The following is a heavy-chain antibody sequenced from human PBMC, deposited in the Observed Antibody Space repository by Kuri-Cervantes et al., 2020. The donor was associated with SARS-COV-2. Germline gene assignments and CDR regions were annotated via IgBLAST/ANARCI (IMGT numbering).Heavy chain of an antibody. CDR1: GFTFSSYG. V-gene: IGHV3-33*01. J-gene: IGHJ4*02. D-gene: IGHD6-19*01. Sequence: GGSLRLSCAASGFTFSSYGMHWVRQAPGKGLEWVAVIWYDGSNKYYADSVKGRFTISRDNSKNTLYLQMNSLRAEDTAVYYCARAVAGIWALDYWGQGTLVTVSS. CDR3: ARAVAGIWALDY. CDR2: IWYDGSNK.